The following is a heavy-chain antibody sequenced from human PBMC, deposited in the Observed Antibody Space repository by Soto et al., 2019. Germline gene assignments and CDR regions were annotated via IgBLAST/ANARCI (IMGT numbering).Heavy chain of an antibody. D-gene: IGHD1-26*01. CDR1: GGTISSRSYY. Sequence: QLQLQESGPGLVKPSETLSLICTVYGGTISSRSYYWGWIRQPPGKGLEWIGSIYYRGSTYYNPSLKSRGTISVATSSKQFSMKLSSVTAADTAVYYGARPPGNYYGWFDPWGQGTLVTVSS. CDR3: ARPPGNYYGWFDP. CDR2: IYYRGST. V-gene: IGHV4-39*01. J-gene: IGHJ5*02.